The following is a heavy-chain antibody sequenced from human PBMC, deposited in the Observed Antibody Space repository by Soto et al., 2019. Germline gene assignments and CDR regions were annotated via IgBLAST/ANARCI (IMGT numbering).Heavy chain of an antibody. D-gene: IGHD2-2*01. CDR2: IYYSGST. J-gene: IGHJ6*02. Sequence: SETLSLTCTVSGGSISSYYWSWIRQPPGKGLEWIGYIYYSGSTNYNPSLKSRVTISVDTSKNQFSLKLSSVTAADTAVYYRARLPDTNYYYGMDVWGQGTTVTVS. CDR1: GGSISSYY. CDR3: ARLPDTNYYYGMDV. V-gene: IGHV4-59*08.